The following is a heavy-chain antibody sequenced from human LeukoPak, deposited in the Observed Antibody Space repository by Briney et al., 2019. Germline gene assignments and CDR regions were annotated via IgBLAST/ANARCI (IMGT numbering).Heavy chain of an antibody. CDR1: GFTVSSNY. CDR3: AREVAYSSSWYAAWGFDY. D-gene: IGHD6-13*01. V-gene: IGHV3-66*01. Sequence: GGSLRLSCAASGFTVSSNYMSWVRQAPGKGLEWVSVIYSGGSTYYADSVKGRFTISRDNSKNTLYLQMNSLRAEDTAVYYCAREVAYSSSWYAAWGFDYWGQGTLVTVSS. J-gene: IGHJ4*02. CDR2: IYSGGST.